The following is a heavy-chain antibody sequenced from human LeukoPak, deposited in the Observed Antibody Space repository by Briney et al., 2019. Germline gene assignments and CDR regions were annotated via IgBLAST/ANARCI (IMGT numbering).Heavy chain of an antibody. CDR1: VYPLCSYP. CDR2: NSRSGGST. V-gene: IGHV3-23*01. D-gene: IGHD2-2*01. CDR3: AKDLLRVVPAAKGNWSDP. J-gene: IGHJ5*02. Sequence: GGALRLSYATPVYPLCSYPMTRGRQALGKGVGWDSANSRSGGSTYYADSVKVRFTISREDSKNTLYLQMNSLRAEDTAVYYCAKDLLRVVPAAKGNWSDPWGQGTLVTVSS.